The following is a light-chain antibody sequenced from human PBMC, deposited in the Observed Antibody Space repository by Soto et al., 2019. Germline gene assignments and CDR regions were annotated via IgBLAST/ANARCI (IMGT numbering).Light chain of an antibody. CDR1: SFNIGAGYD. J-gene: IGLJ1*01. Sequence: QSVLTQPPSVSGAPGQRVTISCTGSSFNIGAGYDVHWYQQLPGTAPKLLIYSNNQRPSGVPDRFSGSKSGTSASLAISGLRSEDEADYYCAAWDDSLSGFYVFGTGTKLTVL. V-gene: IGLV1-47*02. CDR3: AAWDDSLSGFYV. CDR2: SNN.